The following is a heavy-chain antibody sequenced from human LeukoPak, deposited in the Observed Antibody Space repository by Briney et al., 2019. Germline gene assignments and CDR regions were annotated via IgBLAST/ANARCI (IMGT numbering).Heavy chain of an antibody. D-gene: IGHD3-10*01. CDR3: AKDHLWFGELHYFDY. V-gene: IGHV3-23*01. Sequence: GGSLRLSCAVSGFTFSSYGMSWVRQAPGKGLEWVSAISGSGGSTYYADAVKGRFTISRDNSKNTLYLQMNSLRAEDTAVYYCAKDHLWFGELHYFDYWGQGTLVSVSS. CDR2: ISGSGGST. J-gene: IGHJ4*02. CDR1: GFTFSSYG.